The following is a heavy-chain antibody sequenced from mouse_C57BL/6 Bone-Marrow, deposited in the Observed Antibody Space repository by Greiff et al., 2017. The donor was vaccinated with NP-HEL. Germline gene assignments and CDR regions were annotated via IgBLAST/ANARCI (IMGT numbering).Heavy chain of an antibody. J-gene: IGHJ4*01. CDR2: FYTGSGSI. Sequence: QVQLKESGAELVKPGASVKLSCQASGYTFTEYTIHWVKQRSGQGLEWIGWFYTGSGSIKYNEKFKDKATLTADKSSSTVYMELSRLTSEDSAVYFCARHGGLRRRLYYAMDYWGQGTSVTVSS. CDR1: GYTFTEYT. CDR3: ARHGGLRRRLYYAMDY. D-gene: IGHD2-4*01. V-gene: IGHV1-62-2*01.